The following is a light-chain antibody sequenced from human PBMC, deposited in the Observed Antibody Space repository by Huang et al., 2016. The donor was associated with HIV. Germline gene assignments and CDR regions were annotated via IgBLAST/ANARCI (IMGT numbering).Light chain of an antibody. V-gene: IGKV1-39*01. CDR2: GAS. Sequence: DIQMTQSPSSLSASVGDRVTITCRATQSVTKYLNWYQQKPGKAPKLLIYGASSLQTGVPLRFSGSGSGTDFTLTISSLQPEDFATYYCQQSSSPPPTFGPGTKVDIK. CDR1: QSVTKY. CDR3: QQSSSPPPT. J-gene: IGKJ3*01.